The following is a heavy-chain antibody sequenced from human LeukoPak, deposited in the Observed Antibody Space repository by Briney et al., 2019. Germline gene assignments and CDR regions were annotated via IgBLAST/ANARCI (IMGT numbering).Heavy chain of an antibody. CDR2: IDNRGSR. J-gene: IGHJ4*02. D-gene: IGHD3-10*01. CDR1: GGSFSGYY. V-gene: IGHV4-34*01. Sequence: SETLSLTCAVYGGSFSGYYCSSIRQPPGKGLEWVGEIDNRGSRNHNPSLKSRVTISLDTSKNQFSLKLSSVTPADTAVYYCARALASDGSGSYHYWGQGTLVTVSS. CDR3: ARALASDGSGSYHY.